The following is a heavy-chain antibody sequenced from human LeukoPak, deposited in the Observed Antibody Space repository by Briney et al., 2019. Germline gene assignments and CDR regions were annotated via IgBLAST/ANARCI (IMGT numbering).Heavy chain of an antibody. CDR3: ARAAYCGGDCYDNWFDP. V-gene: IGHV1-2*02. CDR2: INPNSGGT. CDR1: GYTFTGYY. Sequence: ASVKVSCKASGYTFTGYYMHWVRQAPGQGLEWMGWINPNSGGTNYAQKFQGRVTMTRGTSISTAYMELSRLRSDDTAVYYCARAAYCGGDCYDNWFDPWGQGTLVTVSS. D-gene: IGHD2-21*02. J-gene: IGHJ5*02.